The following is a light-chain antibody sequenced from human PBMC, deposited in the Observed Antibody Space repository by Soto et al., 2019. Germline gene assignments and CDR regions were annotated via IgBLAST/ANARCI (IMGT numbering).Light chain of an antibody. CDR1: SSDVGAYNH. Sequence: QSALTQPASVSGSPGQSITVSCTGTSSDVGAYNHVSWYQQHPGKAPRLIIYEGTKRPSGISHRFSGSKSDNTASLTISGLRAEDEAHYHCCSYAGSRTFVFGGGTKLTVL. V-gene: IGLV2-23*01. J-gene: IGLJ3*02. CDR2: EGT. CDR3: CSYAGSRTFV.